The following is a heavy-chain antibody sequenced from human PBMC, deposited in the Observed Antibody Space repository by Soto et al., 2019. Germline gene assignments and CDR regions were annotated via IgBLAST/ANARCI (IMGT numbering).Heavy chain of an antibody. V-gene: IGHV3-30-3*01. CDR1: GFTFSSYA. CDR2: ISYDGSNK. Sequence: QVQLVESGGGVVQPGRSLRLSCAASGFTFSSYAMHWVRQAPGKGLEWVAVISYDGSNKYYADSVKGRFTISRDNSKNTLYLQMNSLRAEDTAVYYCASGYYDSSGYSNFDYWGQGTLVTVSS. J-gene: IGHJ4*02. D-gene: IGHD3-22*01. CDR3: ASGYYDSSGYSNFDY.